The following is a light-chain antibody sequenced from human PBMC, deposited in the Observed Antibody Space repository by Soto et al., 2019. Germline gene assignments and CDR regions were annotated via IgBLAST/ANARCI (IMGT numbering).Light chain of an antibody. V-gene: IGLV2-14*01. CDR2: EVS. CDR1: SSDFGDYNS. CDR3: SSYTGSNTYV. J-gene: IGLJ1*01. Sequence: QSVLTQPASVSGSPGQSITFSCTGTSSDFGDYNSVSWYQQHPGKAPKLMVLEVSNRPSGVSNRFSGPKSGNTASLTISGLQAEDEADYYCSSYTGSNTYVFGTGTKVTVL.